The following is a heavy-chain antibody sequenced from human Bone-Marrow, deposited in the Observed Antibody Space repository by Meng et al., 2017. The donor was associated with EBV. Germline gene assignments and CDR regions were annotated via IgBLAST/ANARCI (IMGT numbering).Heavy chain of an antibody. CDR3: ASESGRGYTPDY. V-gene: IGHV1-69*01. D-gene: IGHD3-10*01. J-gene: IGHJ4*02. CDR2: FLPTLGAP. CDR1: GGPFRNYA. Sequence: QVPLVQAAGEVKKPGSPVKVSCKTSGGPFRNYAVSWVRQAPGQGLEWLGGFLPTLGAPNYAQKFHGRVTITADESTSTHYMDLSSLRSDDTAVYYCASESGRGYTPDYWGQGTLVTVSS.